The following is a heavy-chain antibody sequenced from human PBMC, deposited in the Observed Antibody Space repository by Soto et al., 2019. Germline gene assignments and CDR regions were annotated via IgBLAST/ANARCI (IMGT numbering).Heavy chain of an antibody. J-gene: IGHJ6*02. D-gene: IGHD3-22*01. CDR3: ARYDSSGYYWPYYYYGMDV. CDR2: ISSSSSYI. V-gene: IGHV3-21*01. Sequence: GGSLRLSCASSGFTFSTYSMNLVRQAPGKGLEWVSSISSSSSYIYYADSVMGRFTISRDNAKNSLYLPMNSLRAEDTAVYYCARYDSSGYYWPYYYYGMDVWGQGTTVTVSS. CDR1: GFTFSTYS.